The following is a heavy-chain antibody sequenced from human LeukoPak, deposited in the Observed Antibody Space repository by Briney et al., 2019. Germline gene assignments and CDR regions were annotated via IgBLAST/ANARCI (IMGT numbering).Heavy chain of an antibody. V-gene: IGHV4-59*01. CDR2: IYYSGST. CDR1: GGSISSYY. J-gene: IGHJ4*02. Sequence: AETLSLTCTVSGGSISSYYWSWIRQAPGKGLEWIGYIYYSGSTSYNPSLKSRLTISVDTSKNQFSLKLNSVTAADTAVYYCARDRSEFDYWGQGTLVTVSS. CDR3: ARDRSEFDY.